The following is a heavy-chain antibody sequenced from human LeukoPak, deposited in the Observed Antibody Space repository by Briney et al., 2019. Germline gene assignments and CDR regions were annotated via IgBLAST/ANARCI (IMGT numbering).Heavy chain of an antibody. D-gene: IGHD4-17*01. CDR2: ISSSSSYI. CDR1: GFTFSSYS. Sequence: PGGSLRRSCAASGFTFSSYSMNWVRQAPGKGLEWVSSISSSSSYIYYADSVKGRFIISRDNAKNSLYLQMNSLRAEDTAVYYCASSYGDYANWFDPWGQGTLVTVSS. CDR3: ASSYGDYANWFDP. J-gene: IGHJ5*02. V-gene: IGHV3-21*01.